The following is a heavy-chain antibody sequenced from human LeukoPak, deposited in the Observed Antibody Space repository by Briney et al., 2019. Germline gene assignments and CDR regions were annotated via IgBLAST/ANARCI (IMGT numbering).Heavy chain of an antibody. D-gene: IGHD6-13*01. V-gene: IGHV4-39*07. J-gene: IGHJ1*01. CDR1: GGYISSSSYY. CDR3: ARSEFSTPQFQH. CDR2: IYYSGST. Sequence: PSETLSLTCTVSGGYISSSSYYWGWIRQPPGKGLEWIGYIYYSGSTNYNPSLKSRVTISVDTSKNQFSLKLSSVTAADTAVYFCARSEFSTPQFQHWGQGTLVTVSS.